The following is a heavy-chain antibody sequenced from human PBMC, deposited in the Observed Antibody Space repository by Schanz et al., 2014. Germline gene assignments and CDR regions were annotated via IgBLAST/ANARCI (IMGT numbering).Heavy chain of an antibody. Sequence: QVQLVQSGAEVKKPGASVKVSCKTSGYTFSSYGITWVRQAPGQGLEWMGWISPYNGNTNYAPKVQGRVTVTTDTSTSTIYMVHMSLTSDDTTVFFYARKYLSSGTHYCFDHWGQGTLVTVSS. CDR2: ISPYNGNT. V-gene: IGHV1-18*01. J-gene: IGHJ4*02. CDR3: ARKYLSSGTHYCFDH. D-gene: IGHD3-10*01. CDR1: GYTFSSYG.